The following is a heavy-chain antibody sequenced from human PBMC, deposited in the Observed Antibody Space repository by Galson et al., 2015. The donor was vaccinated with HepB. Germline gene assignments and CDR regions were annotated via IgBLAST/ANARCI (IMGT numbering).Heavy chain of an antibody. CDR1: GFTFDDYA. D-gene: IGHD3-3*01. V-gene: IGHV3-43D*04. Sequence: SLRLSCAASGFTFDDYAMHWVRQAPGKGLEWVSLINWDGSSAYYAASVKGRFTISRDNSKNLVFLQMNSLRAEDTALYYCGKDRFMSALDYWGQGGLVTVAS. CDR2: INWDGSSA. CDR3: GKDRFMSALDY. J-gene: IGHJ4*02.